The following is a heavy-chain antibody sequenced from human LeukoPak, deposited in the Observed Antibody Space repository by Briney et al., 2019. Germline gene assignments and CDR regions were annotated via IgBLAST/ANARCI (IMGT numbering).Heavy chain of an antibody. D-gene: IGHD2-2*01. CDR2: ISYDGSNK. V-gene: IGHV3-30-3*01. Sequence: GRSLRLSCAASGFTFSSYAMHWVRQAPGEGLEWVAVISYDGSNKYYADSGKGRFTISRDNSKNTLYLKMNSLRAEHTAVYYCARGLGYCSSTSCYYSYFDYWGQATLVTVSS. J-gene: IGHJ4*02. CDR1: GFTFSSYA. CDR3: ARGLGYCSSTSCYYSYFDY.